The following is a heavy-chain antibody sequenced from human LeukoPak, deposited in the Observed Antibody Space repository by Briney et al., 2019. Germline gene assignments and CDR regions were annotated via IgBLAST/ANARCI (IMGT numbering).Heavy chain of an antibody. J-gene: IGHJ3*01. Sequence: GGSLRLSCAASGFTFSSYSMNWVRQAPGKGLEWVSSISSSSSYIYYADSVKGRFTISRDNAKNSLYLQMNSLTAEDTAVYYCAKDPNGDYVGAFDFWGQGTMVTVSS. V-gene: IGHV3-21*04. D-gene: IGHD4-17*01. CDR2: ISSSSSYI. CDR3: AKDPNGDYVGAFDF. CDR1: GFTFSSYS.